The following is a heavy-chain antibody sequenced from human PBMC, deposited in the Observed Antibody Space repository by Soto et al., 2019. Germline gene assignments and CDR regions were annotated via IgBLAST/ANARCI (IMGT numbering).Heavy chain of an antibody. D-gene: IGHD6-13*01. CDR2: IDPSDSYT. V-gene: IGHV5-10-1*01. CDR1: GYSFTSHW. CDR3: ARERGYSTSSFDP. J-gene: IGHJ5*02. Sequence: PGESLKISCKGSGYSFTSHWISWVRQMPGKGLEWVGRIDPSDSYTNYSPSFQGHVTISADKSISTAYLQWSSLKASDTAMYYCARERGYSTSSFDPWGQGTLVTVSS.